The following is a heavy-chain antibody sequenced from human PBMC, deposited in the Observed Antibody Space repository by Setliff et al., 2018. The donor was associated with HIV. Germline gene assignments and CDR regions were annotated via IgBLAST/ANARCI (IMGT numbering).Heavy chain of an antibody. Sequence: SETLSLTCNVSGDSLNTYYWSWIRQSGGKGLEWIGRIYASGKTTFNPSLKSRVSMSVDTSKNQFSLKLTSVTASDTAVYYCARGNNDLGSFDYWGQGALVTVSS. CDR1: GDSLNTYY. CDR2: IYASGKT. D-gene: IGHD3-16*01. V-gene: IGHV4-4*07. CDR3: ARGNNDLGSFDY. J-gene: IGHJ4*02.